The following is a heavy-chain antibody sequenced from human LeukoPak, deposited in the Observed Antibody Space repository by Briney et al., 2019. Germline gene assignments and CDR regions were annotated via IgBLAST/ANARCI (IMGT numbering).Heavy chain of an antibody. CDR2: INHSGST. D-gene: IGHD6-6*01. CDR3: ARGGSHYYYYGMDV. CDR1: GGSSSGYY. Sequence: SETLSLTCAVYGGSSSGYYWSWIRQPPGKGLEWIGEINHSGSTNYNPSLKSRVTISVDTSKNQFSLKLSSVTAADTAVYYCARGGSHYYYYGMDVWGQGTTVTVSS. V-gene: IGHV4-34*01. J-gene: IGHJ6*02.